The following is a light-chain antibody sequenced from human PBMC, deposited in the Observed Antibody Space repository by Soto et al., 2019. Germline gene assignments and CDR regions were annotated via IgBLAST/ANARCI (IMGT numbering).Light chain of an antibody. Sequence: QSALTQPASVSGSPGQSITISCTGTSSDVGGYNYVSWYQQHPGKAPKLMIYDVSNRPSGVSNRFSGSKSGNTASLTISGLQAEDEADYYCSSYTSSSTLWVFGGGTSLTVL. CDR3: SSYTSSSTLWV. J-gene: IGLJ3*02. CDR1: SSDVGGYNY. V-gene: IGLV2-14*01. CDR2: DVS.